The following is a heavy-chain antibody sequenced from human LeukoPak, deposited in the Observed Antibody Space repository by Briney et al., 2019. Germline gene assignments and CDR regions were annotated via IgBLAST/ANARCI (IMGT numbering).Heavy chain of an antibody. D-gene: IGHD6-6*01. V-gene: IGHV4-34*01. CDR3: ARGYSSSHAFYYYMDV. Sequence: PSETLSLTCAVYGGSFSGYYWSWIRQPPGKGLEWIGEINHSGSTNYNPSLKSRVTISVDTSKNQFSLKLSSVTAAYTTVYYCARGYSSSHAFYYYMDVWGKGTTVTVSS. J-gene: IGHJ6*03. CDR1: GGSFSGYY. CDR2: INHSGST.